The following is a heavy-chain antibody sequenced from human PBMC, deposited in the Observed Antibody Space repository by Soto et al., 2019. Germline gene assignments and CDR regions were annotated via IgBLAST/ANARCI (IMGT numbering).Heavy chain of an antibody. Sequence: SETLSLTCSVSGDSISRIDYYWTWIRQHPEKGLEWIGNIYFRGNTYYSPSLESRLTISVDTSKNQFSLKLISVTAADTAVYYCAREGGSYDSGGYLIRGAFDIWGQGTMVTVSS. V-gene: IGHV4-31*03. CDR3: AREGGSYDSGGYLIRGAFDI. CDR2: IYFRGNT. CDR1: GDSISRIDYY. J-gene: IGHJ3*02. D-gene: IGHD3-22*01.